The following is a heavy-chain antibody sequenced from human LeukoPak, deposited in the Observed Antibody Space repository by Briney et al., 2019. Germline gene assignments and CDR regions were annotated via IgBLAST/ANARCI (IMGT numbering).Heavy chain of an antibody. CDR2: ISGSGGST. D-gene: IGHD6-19*01. Sequence: GGSLRLSCAASGFTFSSYAMSWVRQAPGKGLEWVSAISGSGGSTYYADSVKGRFTISRDNSKKTLYLQMNSLRAEDTAVYYCATLRGGLAVADTPYYFDYWGQGTLVTVSS. V-gene: IGHV3-23*01. CDR1: GFTFSSYA. CDR3: ATLRGGLAVADTPYYFDY. J-gene: IGHJ4*02.